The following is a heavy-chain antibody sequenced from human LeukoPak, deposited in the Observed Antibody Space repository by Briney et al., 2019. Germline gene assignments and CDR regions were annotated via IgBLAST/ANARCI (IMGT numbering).Heavy chain of an antibody. CDR2: IYYSGST. CDR3: ARERLGDDIYFDL. J-gene: IGHJ2*01. V-gene: IGHV4-59*01. D-gene: IGHD3-3*01. CDR1: GGSISSYY. Sequence: SETLSLTCTVSGGSISSYYWSWIRQPPGKGLEWIGYIYYSGSTNYKPSLKSRVTISVDTSKNQFSLKLSSVTAADTAVYFCARERLGDDIYFDLWGRGTLVTVSS.